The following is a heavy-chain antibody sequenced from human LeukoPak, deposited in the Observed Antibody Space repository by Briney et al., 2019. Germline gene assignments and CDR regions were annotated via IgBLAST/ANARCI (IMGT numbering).Heavy chain of an antibody. Sequence: KTSETLSLTCAVYGGSFSGYYWSWIRQPPGKGLEWIGEINHSGSTNYNPCLKSRVTISVDTSKNQFSLKLSSVTAADTAVYYCARGQPIFGVLNWFDPWGQGTLVTVSS. CDR1: GGSFSGYY. CDR3: ARGQPIFGVLNWFDP. J-gene: IGHJ5*02. V-gene: IGHV4-34*01. CDR2: INHSGST. D-gene: IGHD3-3*01.